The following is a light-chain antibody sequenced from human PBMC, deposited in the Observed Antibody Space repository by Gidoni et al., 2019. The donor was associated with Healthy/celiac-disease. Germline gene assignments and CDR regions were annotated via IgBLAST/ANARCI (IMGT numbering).Light chain of an antibody. CDR1: QSISSY. Sequence: DIQMTESPSSLSASVGDRVTITCRASQSISSYLNWYQQKPGKAPKLLIYAASSLPSGVPSRFSGSGSGTDFTLTISSLQPEDFATYYCQQSYSTPPWTLGQGTKVEIK. CDR2: AAS. J-gene: IGKJ1*01. V-gene: IGKV1-39*01. CDR3: QQSYSTPPWT.